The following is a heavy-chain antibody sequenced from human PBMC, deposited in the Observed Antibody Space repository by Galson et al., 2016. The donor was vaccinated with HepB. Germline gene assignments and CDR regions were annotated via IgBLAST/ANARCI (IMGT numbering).Heavy chain of an antibody. J-gene: IGHJ6*04. CDR2: IYYTGNT. Sequence: ETLSLTCTVSGGSISGSRYYWGWIRQPPGKGLEWIGSIYYTGNTYYNPSLKSRVTVSVDTSKNQFSLKLTSVTAADPAVYFCTRVGYNGYDFGGMDVWDKGTTVTVSS. CDR1: GGSISGSRYY. D-gene: IGHD5-12*01. V-gene: IGHV4-39*01. CDR3: TRVGYNGYDFGGMDV.